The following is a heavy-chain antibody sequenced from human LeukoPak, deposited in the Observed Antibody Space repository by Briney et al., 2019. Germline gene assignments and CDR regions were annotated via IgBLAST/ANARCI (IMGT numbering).Heavy chain of an antibody. J-gene: IGHJ3*02. CDR2: ISGSGGST. Sequence: SGGSLRLSRAASGFTFSSYAMSWVRQAPGKGLEWVSAISGSGGSTYYADSVKGRFTISRDNSKNTLYLQMNSLRAEDTAVYYCAKGDRLWFDIWGQGTMVTASS. CDR1: GFTFSSYA. CDR3: AKGDRLWFDI. V-gene: IGHV3-23*01.